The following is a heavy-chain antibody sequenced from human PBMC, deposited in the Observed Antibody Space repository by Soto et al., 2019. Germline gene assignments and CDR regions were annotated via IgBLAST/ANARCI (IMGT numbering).Heavy chain of an antibody. CDR2: ITWNSGNI. CDR3: AKDLLKGSRSSTYYHFYGLDV. Sequence: DAQLVESGGGLIQPGGSLRLSCAVSGFTFDDFAMHWVRQAPGKGLEWVSSITWNSGNIDYADSVRGRFTISRDNARDSLYLQMNTLTPEDTALYYCAKDLLKGSRSSTYYHFYGLDVWGQGTTVTVSS. V-gene: IGHV3-9*01. J-gene: IGHJ6*02. D-gene: IGHD6-6*01. CDR1: GFTFDDFA.